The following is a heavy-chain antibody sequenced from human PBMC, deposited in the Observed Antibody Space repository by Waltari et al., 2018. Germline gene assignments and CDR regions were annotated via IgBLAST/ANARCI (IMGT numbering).Heavy chain of an antibody. J-gene: IGHJ4*02. V-gene: IGHV3-21*01. CDR3: VTWLCGPGSCYLGD. Sequence: EVLLVESGGGLVKPGGSLRLSCVASGFTFSRYSMDWVRQAPGKGLEWVSSISGNSNYIYYADSVKGRFTISRDNAKNSLFLQMNSLRAEDTAVYYCVTWLCGPGSCYLGDWGQGTLVTVSS. D-gene: IGHD2-15*01. CDR1: GFTFSRYS. CDR2: ISGNSNYI.